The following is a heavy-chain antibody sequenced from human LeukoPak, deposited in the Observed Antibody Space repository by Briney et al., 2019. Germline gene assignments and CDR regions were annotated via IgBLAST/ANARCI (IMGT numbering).Heavy chain of an antibody. J-gene: IGHJ3*02. CDR1: GFTFSTYA. D-gene: IGHD2-8*01. Sequence: GGSLRLFCAASGFTFSTYAMSWVRQAPGKGLDWVSGISGSGGSTYYADSVKGRFTISRDNSKTTLYLQMNSLRAEDTAVYYCAQRGTTGVREGFDIWGQETMVTVSS. CDR3: AQRGTTGVREGFDI. CDR2: ISGSGGST. V-gene: IGHV3-23*01.